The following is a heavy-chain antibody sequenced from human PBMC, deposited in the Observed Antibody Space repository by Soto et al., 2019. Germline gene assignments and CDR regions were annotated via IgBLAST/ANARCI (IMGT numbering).Heavy chain of an antibody. V-gene: IGHV1-2*04. CDR2: INPDSGVT. D-gene: IGHD7-27*01. CDR3: ATDLGKYGNKRNAFDI. Sequence: GASVKVSCKASGYTFIASYIHWVRQAPGQGLEWMGWINPDSGVTNYAQKFQGWVTMTRDTSITTAYMDLRSLKSDDTAVYYCATDLGKYGNKRNAFDIWG. CDR1: GYTFIASY. J-gene: IGHJ3*02.